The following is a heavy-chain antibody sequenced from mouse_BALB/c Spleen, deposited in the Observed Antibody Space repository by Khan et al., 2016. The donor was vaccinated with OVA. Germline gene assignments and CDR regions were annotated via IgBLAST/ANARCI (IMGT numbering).Heavy chain of an antibody. CDR3: WILL. CDR2: IRLKSDDYVT. CDR1: GFPFSNYW. Sequence: EGRLGGSGGGLLQPGGSMKLSCVASGFPFSNYWMNWVRQSPEKGLEWVAEIRLKSDDYVTHYAELVKGRFTFSRDDSNSSVYLKMNNLRAEGTGIYYCWILLWGQGTTLTVSS. V-gene: IGHV6-6*02. J-gene: IGHJ2*01.